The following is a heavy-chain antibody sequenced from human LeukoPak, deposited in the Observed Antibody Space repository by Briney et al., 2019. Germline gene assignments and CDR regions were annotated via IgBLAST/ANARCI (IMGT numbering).Heavy chain of an antibody. J-gene: IGHJ4*02. CDR1: GYAIRTGYY. V-gene: IGHV4-38-2*01. CDR3: ARYLYGGPADY. Sequence: SETLSLTCAVSGYAIRTGYYWGWLRQPPGKELEWIGSVYHGGSTYYTPSLKSRVTISVDTSKNHFSLSLNSVTVADTAAYYCARYLYGGPADYWGQGTLVTVSS. D-gene: IGHD3-16*01. CDR2: VYHGGST.